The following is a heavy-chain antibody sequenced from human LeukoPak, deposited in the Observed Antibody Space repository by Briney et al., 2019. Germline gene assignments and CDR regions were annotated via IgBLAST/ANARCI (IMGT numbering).Heavy chain of an antibody. CDR3: ARDTDYSSSPIVYFDY. J-gene: IGHJ4*02. CDR2: IYSGGST. CDR1: GFTVSSNY. V-gene: IGHV3-66*02. D-gene: IGHD6-6*01. Sequence: GGSLRLSCAASGFTVSSNYMSWVRQAPGKGLEWVSVIYSGGSTYYADSVKGRFTISRDNPKNTLYLQMNSLRAEDTAVYYCARDTDYSSSPIVYFDYWGQGTLVTVSS.